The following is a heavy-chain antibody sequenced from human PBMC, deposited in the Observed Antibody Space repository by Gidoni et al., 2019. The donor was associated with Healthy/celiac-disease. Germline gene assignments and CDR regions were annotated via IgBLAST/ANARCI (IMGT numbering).Heavy chain of an antibody. Sequence: QVQLQQWGAGLLKPSETLSLTCAVYGGSFSGYYWSWIRQPPGKGLEWIGEINHSGSTNYNPSLKSRVTISVDTSKNQFSLKLSSVTAADTAVYYCARASGLYSSGWYGGQYFQHWGQGTLVTVSS. CDR1: GGSFSGYY. CDR3: ARASGLYSSGWYGGQYFQH. J-gene: IGHJ1*01. CDR2: INHSGST. V-gene: IGHV4-34*01. D-gene: IGHD6-19*01.